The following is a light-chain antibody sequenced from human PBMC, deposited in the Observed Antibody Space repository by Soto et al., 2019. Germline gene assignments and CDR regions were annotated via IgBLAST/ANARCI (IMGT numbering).Light chain of an antibody. V-gene: IGLV8-61*01. Sequence: QAVVTQEPSFSVSPGGTVTITCGLSSGSVSTSSYPSWYQQNPGQAPRTLIYGTNTRSSGVPDRFSGSILGNKVALTIAGAQADDESVYYCVLYMGGGLWVFGGGTKLTVL. CDR2: GTN. CDR3: VLYMGGGLWV. CDR1: SGSVSTSSY. J-gene: IGLJ3*02.